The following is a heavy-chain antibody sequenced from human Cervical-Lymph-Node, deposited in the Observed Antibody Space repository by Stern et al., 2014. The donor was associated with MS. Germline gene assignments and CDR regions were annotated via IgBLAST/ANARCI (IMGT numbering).Heavy chain of an antibody. Sequence: EVQLVESGGGLVQPGGSLRLSCRASGLTFTNYWMHWVRQDPGKGLVWVSRINEDAPYSSYADSVKVRFPISRYNAKNMVYLQMNSLRDDDTAVYYCARDLIGNNYDSPGDYFDYCCQGTLFTFSS. D-gene: IGHD1-1*01. CDR2: INEDAPYS. CDR3: ARDLIGNNYDSPGDYFDY. CDR1: GLTFTNYW. J-gene: IGHJ4*02. V-gene: IGHV3-74*01.